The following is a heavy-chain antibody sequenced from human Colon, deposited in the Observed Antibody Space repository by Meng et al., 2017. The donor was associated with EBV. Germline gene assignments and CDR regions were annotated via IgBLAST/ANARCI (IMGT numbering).Heavy chain of an antibody. V-gene: IGHV4-4*02. J-gene: IGHJ4*02. D-gene: IGHD2-21*02. Sequence: QQSGPELWKPSGTLSPTWAVSGGSPRSRNWWGWVRQPPGKGLEWIGEIYHSGSTNYNPSLKSRVTISVDESKSQFSLRLSSVTAADTAVYYCARVGAYCGGDCYHPRWGQGTLVTVSS. CDR2: IYHSGST. CDR3: ARVGAYCGGDCYHPR. CDR1: GGSPRSRNW.